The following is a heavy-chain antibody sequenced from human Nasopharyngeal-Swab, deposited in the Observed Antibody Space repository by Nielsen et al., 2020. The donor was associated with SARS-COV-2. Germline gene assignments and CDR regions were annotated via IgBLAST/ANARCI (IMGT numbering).Heavy chain of an antibody. J-gene: IGHJ6*01. D-gene: IGHD3-22*01. Sequence: SETLSLTCTVSDYSISSYYWTWIRQPPGKGLEWIGYIYHSGSPNYNPSLKSRVTLSLDTSKSQLSLKLSSVTAADTAVYYCARVHYYDSTYYYYGLDVWGQGTTVTVPS. V-gene: IGHV4-59*13. CDR3: ARVHYYDSTYYYYGLDV. CDR1: DYSISSYY. CDR2: IYHSGSP.